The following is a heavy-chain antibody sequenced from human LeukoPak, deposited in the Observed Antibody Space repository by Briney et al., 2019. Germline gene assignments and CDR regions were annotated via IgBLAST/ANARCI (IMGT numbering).Heavy chain of an antibody. CDR1: GFIFSDYT. V-gene: IGHV3-21*01. D-gene: IGHD4-17*01. J-gene: IGHJ4*02. CDR2: ISGSGTYI. CDR3: ARMPHYGDLNYSFDY. Sequence: GGSLRLSCEASGFIFSDYTMNWVRQAPGKGLEWVSSISGSGTYIYHGDSVKGRFTISRDNAKNSLYLQMSSLTAEDTAVYYCARMPHYGDLNYSFDYWGQGTLVTVSS.